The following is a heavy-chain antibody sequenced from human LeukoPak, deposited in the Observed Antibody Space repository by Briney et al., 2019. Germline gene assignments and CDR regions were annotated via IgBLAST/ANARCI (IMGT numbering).Heavy chain of an antibody. Sequence: GGSLRLSCAASGSTVSSNYMSWVRQAPGKGLEWVSIIYSGGSTYYADSVKTRFTISRDNSKNTLYLQMNSLRTEDTAVYYCARSGGYFAPFDSWGQGTLVTVSS. J-gene: IGHJ4*02. CDR2: IYSGGST. CDR3: ARSGGYFAPFDS. V-gene: IGHV3-66*01. CDR1: GSTVSSNY. D-gene: IGHD3-10*01.